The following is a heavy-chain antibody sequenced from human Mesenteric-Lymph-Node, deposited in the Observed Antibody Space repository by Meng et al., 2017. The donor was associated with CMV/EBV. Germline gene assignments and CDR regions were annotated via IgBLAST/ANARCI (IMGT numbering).Heavy chain of an antibody. CDR2: ISAYNGNT. Sequence: ASVKVSCKASGYTFTSYGISWVRQAPGQGLEWMGWISAYNGNTNYAQKLQGRVTMTTDTSTSTAYMELRSLRSDDTAVYYCARICSSTSCYYYYYGMDVWGQGTTVTVSS. D-gene: IGHD2-2*01. J-gene: IGHJ6*02. CDR1: GYTFTSYG. V-gene: IGHV1-18*01. CDR3: ARICSSTSCYYYYYGMDV.